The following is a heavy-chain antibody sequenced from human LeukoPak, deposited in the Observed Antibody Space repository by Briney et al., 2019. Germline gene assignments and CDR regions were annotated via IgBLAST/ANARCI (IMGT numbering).Heavy chain of an antibody. CDR3: ARGLEYDILTGYPEYFQH. V-gene: IGHV4-34*01. CDR2: INHSGST. CDR1: GSSFSGYY. Sequence: SETLSLTCAAYGSSFSGYYWSWIRQPPGKGLEWIGEINHSGSTNYNPSLKSRVTISVDTSKNQFSLKLSSVTAADTAVYYCARGLEYDILTGYPEYFQHWGQGTLVTVSS. J-gene: IGHJ1*01. D-gene: IGHD3-9*01.